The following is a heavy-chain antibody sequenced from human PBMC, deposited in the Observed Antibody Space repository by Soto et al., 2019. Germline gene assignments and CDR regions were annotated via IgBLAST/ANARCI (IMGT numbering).Heavy chain of an antibody. D-gene: IGHD3-22*01. Sequence: SETLSLTCAVYGGSFSGYYWSWIRQPPGKGLEWIGEINHSGSTNYNPSLKSRVTISVDTSKNQFSLKLSSVTAADTAVYYCARRDSSGYYYGGYYLDYWGQGTLVTVSS. V-gene: IGHV4-34*01. CDR3: ARRDSSGYYYGGYYLDY. CDR2: INHSGST. J-gene: IGHJ4*02. CDR1: GGSFSGYY.